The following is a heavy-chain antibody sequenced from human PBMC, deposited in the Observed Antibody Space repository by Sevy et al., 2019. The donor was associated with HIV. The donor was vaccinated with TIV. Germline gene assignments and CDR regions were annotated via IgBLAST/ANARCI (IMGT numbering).Heavy chain of an antibody. CDR3: AKGGLYDILTGYYKSYYYYYGMDV. V-gene: IGHV3-23*01. D-gene: IGHD3-9*01. Sequence: GGSLRLSCAASGFTFSSYAMSWVRQAPGKGLEWVSAISGSGGSTYYADSVKGRFTISRANSKNTLYLQMNSLRAEDTAVYYCAKGGLYDILTGYYKSYYYYYGMDVWGQGTTVTVSS. CDR1: GFTFSSYA. J-gene: IGHJ6*02. CDR2: ISGSGGST.